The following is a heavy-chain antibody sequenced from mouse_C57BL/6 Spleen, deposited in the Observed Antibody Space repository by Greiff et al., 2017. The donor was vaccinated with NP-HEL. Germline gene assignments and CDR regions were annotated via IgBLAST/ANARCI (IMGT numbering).Heavy chain of an antibody. Sequence: QVQLQQPGAELVMPGASVKLSCKASGYTFTSYWMHWVKQRPGQGLEWIGEIDPSDSYTNYNQKFKGKSTLTVDKSSSTAYMQLSSLTSEDSAVYYCARSSTTVAAGGYWGQGTTLTVSS. CDR1: GYTFTSYW. D-gene: IGHD1-1*01. V-gene: IGHV1-69*01. CDR3: ARSSTTVAAGGY. J-gene: IGHJ2*01. CDR2: IDPSDSYT.